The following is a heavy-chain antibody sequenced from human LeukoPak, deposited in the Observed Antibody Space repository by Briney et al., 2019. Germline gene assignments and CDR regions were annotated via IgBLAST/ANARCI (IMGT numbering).Heavy chain of an antibody. CDR2: ISFSDGT. D-gene: IGHD3-9*01. CDR3: ARIRRHNYDWYADDS. V-gene: IGHV4-4*07. J-gene: IGHJ4*02. Sequence: PSETLSLTCAVSGASVSSNYWSWIRQSAGERLEWIWRISFSDGTNYSPSLKSRVSMSLDASKNQFSLKLTSVTAADTAVYYCARIRRHNYDWYADDSWGQGALVTVSS. CDR1: GASVSSNY.